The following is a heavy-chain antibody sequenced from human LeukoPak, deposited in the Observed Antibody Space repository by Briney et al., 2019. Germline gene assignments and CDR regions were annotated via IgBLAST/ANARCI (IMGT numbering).Heavy chain of an antibody. CDR2: INPNSGGT. Sequence: GSSVKVSCKASGYTFTGYYMHWVRQAPGQGLEWMGWINPNSGGTNYAQKFQGRVTMTRDTSISTAYMELSRLRSDDTAVYYCARGRVGATRSAAFDIWGQGTMVTVSS. J-gene: IGHJ3*02. D-gene: IGHD1-26*01. V-gene: IGHV1-2*02. CDR3: ARGRVGATRSAAFDI. CDR1: GYTFTGYY.